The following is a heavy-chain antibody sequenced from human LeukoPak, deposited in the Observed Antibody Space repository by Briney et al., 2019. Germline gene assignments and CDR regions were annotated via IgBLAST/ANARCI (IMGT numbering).Heavy chain of an antibody. CDR2: IHYSGST. CDR3: ARDTPPVVAGTGYYFDY. V-gene: IGHV4-39*02. D-gene: IGHD2-21*01. Sequence: SETLSLTCTVSGGSISSNDYYWGWIRQPPGKGLEWIGTIHYSGSTFYNPSLRSRFTTSVDTFKNHFSLKLSSVTAADTAVYYCARDTPPVVAGTGYYFDYWGQGTLVTVSS. CDR1: GGSISSNDYY. J-gene: IGHJ4*02.